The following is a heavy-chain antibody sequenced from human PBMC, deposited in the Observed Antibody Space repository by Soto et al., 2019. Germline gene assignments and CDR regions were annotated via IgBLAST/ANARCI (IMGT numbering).Heavy chain of an antibody. V-gene: IGHV3-30*03. D-gene: IGHD3-22*01. CDR2: VSYHGTNK. CDR1: GFTFSSYG. Sequence: PGGSLSLSCAASGFTFSSYGMHWVRQASGKGLEWVALVSYHGTNKYYGDCVNGRFTISRDNSKNTLYLQMNSLRAEDTAVYYCARGLPYDSSGYFFDYWGQGTLVTVSS. CDR3: ARGLPYDSSGYFFDY. J-gene: IGHJ4*02.